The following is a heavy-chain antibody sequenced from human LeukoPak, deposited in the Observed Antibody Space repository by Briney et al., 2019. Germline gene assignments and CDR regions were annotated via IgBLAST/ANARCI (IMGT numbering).Heavy chain of an antibody. D-gene: IGHD6-25*01. CDR3: AKRAANGQTYYFDY. V-gene: IGHV3-23*01. CDR1: GFTFSNFA. CDR2: ISGSGATT. J-gene: IGHJ4*02. Sequence: PGGSLRLPCAVSGFTFSNFAMSWVRQAPGKGLEWVPAISGSGATTYYADSVKGRFTISRDNSKNTLYLQMNSLRADDTAVYFCAKRAANGQTYYFDYWGQGTLVTVSS.